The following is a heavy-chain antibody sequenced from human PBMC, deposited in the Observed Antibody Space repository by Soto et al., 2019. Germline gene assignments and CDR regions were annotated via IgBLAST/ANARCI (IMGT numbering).Heavy chain of an antibody. Sequence: QVQLVQSGAEVKKPGASVKVSCKASGYSFTSYGITWVRQAPGQGLEWMGWISAYNGDTNYAQKFQGRITMTTDASTRTAYMDLRSLGFDDTALYYCARDRDYVWGSYRHPSDYWGQGTLLTVSS. D-gene: IGHD3-16*02. CDR3: ARDRDYVWGSYRHPSDY. V-gene: IGHV1-18*01. CDR1: GYSFTSYG. CDR2: ISAYNGDT. J-gene: IGHJ4*02.